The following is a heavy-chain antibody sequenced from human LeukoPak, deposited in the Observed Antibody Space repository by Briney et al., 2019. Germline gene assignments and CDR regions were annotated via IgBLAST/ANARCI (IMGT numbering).Heavy chain of an antibody. Sequence: PGGSLRLSCAASGFTFSSYSMNWVRQAPGKGLESVSSISSSSSYIYYADSVKGRFTISRDNAKNSLYLQMNSLRAEDTAVYYCARHVATAMMWEGYYFDYWGQGTLVTVSS. CDR1: GFTFSSYS. D-gene: IGHD5-18*01. CDR2: ISSSSSYI. V-gene: IGHV3-21*01. CDR3: ARHVATAMMWEGYYFDY. J-gene: IGHJ4*02.